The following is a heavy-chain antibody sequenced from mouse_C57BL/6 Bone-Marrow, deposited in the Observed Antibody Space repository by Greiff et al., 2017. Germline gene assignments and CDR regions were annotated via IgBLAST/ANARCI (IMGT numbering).Heavy chain of an antibody. V-gene: IGHV3-6*01. D-gene: IGHD6-1*01. Sequence: EVKLEESGPGLVKPSQSLSLTCSVTGYSITSGYYWNWIRQFPGNKLEWMGYISYDGSNNYNPSLKNRISITRDTSKNQFFLKLNAVTTEDTATYYCARGKTSSYWGQGTSVTVSS. CDR1: GYSITSGYY. J-gene: IGHJ4*01. CDR2: ISYDGSN. CDR3: ARGKTSSY.